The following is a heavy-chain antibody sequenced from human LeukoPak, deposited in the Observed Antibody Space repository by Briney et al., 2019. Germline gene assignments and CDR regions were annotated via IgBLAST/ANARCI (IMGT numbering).Heavy chain of an antibody. D-gene: IGHD3-10*01. V-gene: IGHV3-23*01. Sequence: GGSLRLSCAASGFTFSSYAMSWVRQAPGKGLEWVSAISGSGGSTYYADSVKGRFTISRDNAKNSLYLQMNSLRAEDTAVYYCARDLRFGDAFDIWGQGTMVTVSS. CDR1: GFTFSSYA. J-gene: IGHJ3*02. CDR2: ISGSGGST. CDR3: ARDLRFGDAFDI.